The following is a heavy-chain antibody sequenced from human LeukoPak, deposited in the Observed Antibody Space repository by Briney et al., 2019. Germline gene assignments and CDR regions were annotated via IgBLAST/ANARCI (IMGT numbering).Heavy chain of an antibody. D-gene: IGHD4-17*01. Sequence: ASVKVSCKASGYTFTGYYMHWVRQAPGQGLEWMGWINPTSGGTKYAQKFQGRVTMTRDTSISTAYMELNTLRSDDTAMYYCARAAGDYGDYDYFYYMDVWGKGTTVTVSS. J-gene: IGHJ6*03. CDR3: ARAAGDYGDYDYFYYMDV. CDR2: INPTSGGT. CDR1: GYTFTGYY. V-gene: IGHV1-2*02.